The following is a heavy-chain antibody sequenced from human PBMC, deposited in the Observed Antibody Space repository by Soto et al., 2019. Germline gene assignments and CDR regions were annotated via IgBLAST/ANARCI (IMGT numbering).Heavy chain of an antibody. J-gene: IGHJ6*03. CDR3: AKGSRLSTMVYAIRHYYCMDV. D-gene: IGHD2-8*01. V-gene: IGHV3-23*01. Sequence: GGSLRLSCAASGFTFSSYAMSWVRQAPGKGLESVSAISGSGGSTYYADSVKGRFTISRDNSKNTLYLQMNSLRAEDTAVYYCAKGSRLSTMVYAIRHYYCMDVWGKGTTVTVSS. CDR2: ISGSGGST. CDR1: GFTFSSYA.